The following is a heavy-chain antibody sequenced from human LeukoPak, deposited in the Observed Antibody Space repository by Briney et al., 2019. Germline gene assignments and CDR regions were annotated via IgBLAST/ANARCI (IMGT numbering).Heavy chain of an antibody. D-gene: IGHD3-9*01. CDR1: GFTFSNYA. CDR2: ISYDGSNK. CDR3: ARGPDYDILADYFDY. V-gene: IGHV3-30*04. J-gene: IGHJ4*02. Sequence: PGGSLRLSCAASGFTFSNYALYWVRQAPGKGLEWVAVISYDGSNKFYADSVRGRFTISRDNSKNTLFLQMNSLRPEDTAVYYCARGPDYDILADYFDYWRQGTLVTVSS.